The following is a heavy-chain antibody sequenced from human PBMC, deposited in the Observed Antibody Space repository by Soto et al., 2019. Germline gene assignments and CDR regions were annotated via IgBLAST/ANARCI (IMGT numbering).Heavy chain of an antibody. CDR2: ISSSGNNI. V-gene: IGHV3-48*03. CDR3: ARLIGFSPDY. CDR1: GFSFSSYE. D-gene: IGHD3-9*01. Sequence: PGGSLRLSCVASGFSFSSYEMNWVRQAPGKGLEWISYISSSGNNIYYADSVKGRFTISRANAKNSLYLQMNSLRAEDTAVYYCARLIGFSPDYWGQGTLVTVSS. J-gene: IGHJ4*02.